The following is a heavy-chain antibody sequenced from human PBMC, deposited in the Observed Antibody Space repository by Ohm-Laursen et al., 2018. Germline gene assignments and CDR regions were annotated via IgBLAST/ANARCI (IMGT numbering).Heavy chain of an antibody. D-gene: IGHD1-1*01. CDR3: ARSVEATGTFGS. V-gene: IGHV4-4*07. J-gene: IGHJ5*01. CDR2: IYTSGST. CDR1: GGSISSYY. Sequence: SETLSLTCPVSGGSISSYYWSWTRQPAGKGLEWIGRIYTSGSTNYNPSLKSRVTISVDTSKNQFSLKLSSVTAADTAVYYCARSVEATGTFGSWGQGTLVTVSS.